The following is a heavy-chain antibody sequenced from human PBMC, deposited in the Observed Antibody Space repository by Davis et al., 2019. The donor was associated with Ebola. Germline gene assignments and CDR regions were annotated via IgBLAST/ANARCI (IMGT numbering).Heavy chain of an antibody. V-gene: IGHV1-69*13. CDR1: GGTFSSYA. CDR2: IIPIFGTA. J-gene: IGHJ4*02. CDR3: ARGNYGDLGGGDFDY. Sequence: SVKVSCKASGGTFSSYAISWVRQAPGQGLEWLGGIIPIFGTANHAQKFQGRVTITADESTSTAYMEMSRLTFDDTAVYYCARGNYGDLGGGDFDYWGQGTLVTVSS. D-gene: IGHD4-17*01.